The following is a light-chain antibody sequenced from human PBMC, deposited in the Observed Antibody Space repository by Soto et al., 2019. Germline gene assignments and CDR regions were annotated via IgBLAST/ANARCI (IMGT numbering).Light chain of an antibody. Sequence: QSVLAQPASVSGSPGQSITISCTGTSSDVGGYNYVSWYQQHPGKAPKLMIYEVSNRPSGLSNRFSGSKSGNTASLTISGLQAEDEADYYCSSYTNSNTQVFGIGTKVTVL. CDR1: SSDVGGYNY. J-gene: IGLJ1*01. V-gene: IGLV2-14*01. CDR3: SSYTNSNTQV. CDR2: EVS.